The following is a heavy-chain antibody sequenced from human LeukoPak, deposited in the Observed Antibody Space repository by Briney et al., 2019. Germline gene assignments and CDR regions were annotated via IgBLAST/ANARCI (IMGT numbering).Heavy chain of an antibody. J-gene: IGHJ3*02. V-gene: IGHV4-59*01. Sequence: PSETLSLTCTVSGGSISSYYWSWIRQPPGKGLEWIGYIYYSGSTNYNPSLKSRVTISVDTSKNQFSLKLSSLTAADTAVYYCARALPGRYYGNDAFDIWGQGTMVTVSS. D-gene: IGHD1-26*01. CDR3: ARALPGRYYGNDAFDI. CDR2: IYYSGST. CDR1: GGSISSYY.